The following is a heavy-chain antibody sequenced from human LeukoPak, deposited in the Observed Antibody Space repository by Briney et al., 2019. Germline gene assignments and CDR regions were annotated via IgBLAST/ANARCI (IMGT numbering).Heavy chain of an antibody. Sequence: SETLSLTCSVSGGSINTNGYYWGWIRQPPGKGLEWIGSIYYSGSTFYNPSLKSRVTISVDTSKNQFSLKLSSVTAADTAVYYCARLTTVTTSVYFDYWGQGTLVTVSS. J-gene: IGHJ4*02. D-gene: IGHD4-17*01. CDR2: IYYSGST. V-gene: IGHV4-39*07. CDR1: GGSINTNGYY. CDR3: ARLTTVTTSVYFDY.